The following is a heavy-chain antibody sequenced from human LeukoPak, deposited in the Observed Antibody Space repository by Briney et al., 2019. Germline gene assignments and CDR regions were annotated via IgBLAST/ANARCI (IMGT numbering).Heavy chain of an antibody. CDR2: IYTSGST. CDR1: GGSISSGSYY. V-gene: IGHV4-61*02. CDR3: ARTQYDFWSGTYYFDY. D-gene: IGHD3-3*01. J-gene: IGHJ4*02. Sequence: SETLSLTCTVSGGSISSGSYYWSWIRQPAGKGLEWIGRIYTSGSTNYNPSLKSRVTISVDTSKNQFSLKLSSVTAADTAVYYFARTQYDFWSGTYYFDYWGQGTLVTVSS.